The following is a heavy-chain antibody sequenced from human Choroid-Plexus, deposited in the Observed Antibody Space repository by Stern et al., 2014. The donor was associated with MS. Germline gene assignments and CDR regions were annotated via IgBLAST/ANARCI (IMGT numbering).Heavy chain of an antibody. Sequence: LVQSGGGLVQPGRPLRLSCVASGFTFGSCAMPWVRQAPGKGLGWVAGVSYDGSNKYYADSVKGRFTISRDNSQNTLYMQMSSLRPEDTAVYYCAKDRQYLTYFFDHWGQGSLVTVSS. D-gene: IGHD2/OR15-2a*01. CDR1: GFTFGSCA. CDR2: VSYDGSNK. V-gene: IGHV3-30*18. CDR3: AKDRQYLTYFFDH. J-gene: IGHJ5*02.